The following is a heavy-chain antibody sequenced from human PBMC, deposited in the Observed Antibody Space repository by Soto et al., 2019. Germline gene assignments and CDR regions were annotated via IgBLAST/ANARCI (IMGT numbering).Heavy chain of an antibody. CDR1: GYSFTSSC. V-gene: IGHV5-51*01. CDR2: IYPYDSDT. Sequence: PXESLELSCKGSGYSFTSSCISWVRQVPGKGLEWMVMIYPYDSDTRYSPSFQGQVTISADKSTSAAYLQWSSLKASDTAMYYCATVRTDSGDYEGFGYWGQGPLVTVSS. D-gene: IGHD4-17*01. J-gene: IGHJ4*02. CDR3: ATVRTDSGDYEGFGY.